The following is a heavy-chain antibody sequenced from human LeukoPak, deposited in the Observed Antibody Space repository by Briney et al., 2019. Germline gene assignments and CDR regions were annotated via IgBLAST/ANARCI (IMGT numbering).Heavy chain of an antibody. CDR2: IYYSGST. D-gene: IGHD2-15*01. J-gene: IGHJ4*02. Sequence: SETLSLTCTVSGGSISSSSYYWGWIRQPPGKGLEWIGSIYYSGSTYYNPSLKSRVTISVDTSKNQFSLKLSSVTVADTAVYYCARQQYSYYFDYWGQGTLVTVSS. CDR1: GGSISSSSYY. CDR3: ARQQYSYYFDY. V-gene: IGHV4-39*01.